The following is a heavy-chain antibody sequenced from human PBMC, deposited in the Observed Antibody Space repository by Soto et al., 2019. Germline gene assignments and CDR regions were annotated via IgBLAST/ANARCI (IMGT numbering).Heavy chain of an antibody. D-gene: IGHD6-13*01. Sequence: QVQLVESGGGVVQPGRSLRLSCAASGFTFSSYGMHWVRQAPGKGLEWVAVIWYDGSNKYYADSVKGRFTISRDNSKNPLYLQMTGLRAEDTAVYYCAREGGLGQQPLYYYGMDVWGQGTTVTVSS. J-gene: IGHJ6*02. CDR3: AREGGLGQQPLYYYGMDV. CDR1: GFTFSSYG. V-gene: IGHV3-33*01. CDR2: IWYDGSNK.